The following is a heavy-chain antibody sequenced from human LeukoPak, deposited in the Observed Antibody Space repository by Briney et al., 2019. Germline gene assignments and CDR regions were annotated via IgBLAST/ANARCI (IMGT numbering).Heavy chain of an antibody. CDR1: GDSVSSNSAA. V-gene: IGHV6-1*01. CDR3: ARVPGDLLYGMDV. CDR2: TYYRSKWYN. Sequence: SQTLSLTCAISGDSVSSNSAAWNWIRQSSTRGLEWLGRTYYRSKWYNEYAPSVKSRIIINTDTFKSQFSLQLNSVTPEDTAVYYCARVPGDLLYGMDVWGQGTTVIVSS. D-gene: IGHD7-27*01. J-gene: IGHJ6*02.